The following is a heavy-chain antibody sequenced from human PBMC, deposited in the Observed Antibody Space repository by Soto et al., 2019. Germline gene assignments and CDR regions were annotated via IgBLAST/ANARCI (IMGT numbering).Heavy chain of an antibody. CDR3: AKGPEYDILTGCDH. CDR2: ISGGGGST. D-gene: IGHD3-9*01. CDR1: GFTFSLSA. Sequence: EVQLLESGGGFVQPGESLRLSCAASGFTFSLSAMSWVRQAPGRGLEWVSSISGGGGSTEYAESVKGRFTISRDNSKDTVHLQMNSLRADDTAIYYCAKGPEYDILTGCDHWGLGALVSVSS. J-gene: IGHJ1*01. V-gene: IGHV3-23*01.